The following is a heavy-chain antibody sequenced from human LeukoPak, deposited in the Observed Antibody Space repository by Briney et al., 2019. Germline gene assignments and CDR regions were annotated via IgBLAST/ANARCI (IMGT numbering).Heavy chain of an antibody. D-gene: IGHD4-17*01. CDR2: IYPGDSDT. Sequence: GESLKISFKGFGYRFTSYWIAWVRQMPGKGLGWMGVIYPGDSDTRYSPSFQGQVTISADKSISTAYLQWSSLKASDTAMYYCARPADYGDTEYFQHWGQGTLVTVSS. CDR1: GYRFTSYW. V-gene: IGHV5-51*01. J-gene: IGHJ1*01. CDR3: ARPADYGDTEYFQH.